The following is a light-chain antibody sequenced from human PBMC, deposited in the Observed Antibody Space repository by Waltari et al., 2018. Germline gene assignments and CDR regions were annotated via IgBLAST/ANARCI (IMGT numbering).Light chain of an antibody. CDR1: KLGEKY. V-gene: IGLV3-1*01. J-gene: IGLJ2*01. Sequence: SYELTQPPSVSVSPGQTASITCSGDKLGEKYASWYQQKPGQSPALVIYQDDKRPSGIPERFSGSNSGNTATLTISGTQAMDEADFYCQAWDSGTVVFGGGTKLTVL. CDR2: QDD. CDR3: QAWDSGTVV.